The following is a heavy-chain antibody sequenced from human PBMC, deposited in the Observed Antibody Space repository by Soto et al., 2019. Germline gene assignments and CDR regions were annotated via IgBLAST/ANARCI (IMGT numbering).Heavy chain of an antibody. Sequence: PGGSLRLSCAASGFTFSSYWMHWVRQAPGKGLVWVSRINSDGSSTSYADSVKGRFTISRDNAKNTLYLQMNSLRAEDTAVYYCARGDLVGGNTYYYYGMDVWGQGTTVTVSS. J-gene: IGHJ6*02. D-gene: IGHD2-15*01. V-gene: IGHV3-74*01. CDR2: INSDGSST. CDR1: GFTFSSYW. CDR3: ARGDLVGGNTYYYYGMDV.